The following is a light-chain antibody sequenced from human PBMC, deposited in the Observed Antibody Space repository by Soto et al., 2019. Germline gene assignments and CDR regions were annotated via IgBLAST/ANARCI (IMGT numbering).Light chain of an antibody. V-gene: IGKV1-5*01. CDR3: QQYNSYSPWT. CDR2: DAS. J-gene: IGKJ1*01. Sequence: DIQMTQSPSSLSSCGGDIVTITGGASQSVSGWLAWYQQKPGEAPKLLIYDASALPRGVPSRFSGSGSGTKFTLTIASLQPDDFATYYCQQYNSYSPWTFGQGTKVDIK. CDR1: QSVSGW.